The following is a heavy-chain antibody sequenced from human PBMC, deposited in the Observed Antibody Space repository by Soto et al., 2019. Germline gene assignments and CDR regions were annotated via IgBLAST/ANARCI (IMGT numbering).Heavy chain of an antibody. CDR2: ISSSSSTI. CDR1: GFTFSSYS. Sequence: EVQLVESGGGLVQPGGSLRLSCAASGFTFSSYSMNWVRQAPGKGLEWVSYISSSSSTIYYADSVKGRFTISRENAKTSLYLQMNSLRDEDTAVYYCAREGTRSWLNWFDPWGQGTLVTVSS. D-gene: IGHD6-13*01. J-gene: IGHJ5*02. V-gene: IGHV3-48*02. CDR3: AREGTRSWLNWFDP.